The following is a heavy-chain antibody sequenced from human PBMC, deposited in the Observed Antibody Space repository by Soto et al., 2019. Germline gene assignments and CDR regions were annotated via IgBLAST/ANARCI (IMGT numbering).Heavy chain of an antibody. V-gene: IGHV4-34*01. J-gene: IGHJ5*02. D-gene: IGHD6-13*01. CDR2: INHSGST. CDR1: GGSFSGYY. Sequence: SETLSLTCAVYGGSFSGYYWSWIRQPPGKGLEWIGEINHSGSTNYNPSLKSRVTISVDTSKNQFSLKLSSVTAADTAVYYCARGGGSSWPNLFDTWGQGTLVTVS. CDR3: ARGGGSSWPNLFDT.